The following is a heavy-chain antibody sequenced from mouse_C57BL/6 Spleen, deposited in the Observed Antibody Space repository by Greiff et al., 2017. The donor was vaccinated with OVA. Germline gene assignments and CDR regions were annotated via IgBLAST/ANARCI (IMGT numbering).Heavy chain of an antibody. V-gene: IGHV5-17*01. CDR3: ARGDGYYVYYAMDY. J-gene: IGHJ4*01. D-gene: IGHD2-3*01. Sequence: DVHLVESGGGLVKPGGSLKLSCAASGFTFSDYGMHWVRQAPEKGLEWVAYISSGSSTINYADTVKGRFTISRDNATNTLFLQMSSLRAEDTAKYYCARGDGYYVYYAMDYWGQGTSVTVSS. CDR2: ISSGSSTI. CDR1: GFTFSDYG.